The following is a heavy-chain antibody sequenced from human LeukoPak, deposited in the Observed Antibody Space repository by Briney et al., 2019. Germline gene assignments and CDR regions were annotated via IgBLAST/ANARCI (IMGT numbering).Heavy chain of an antibody. CDR3: ASSHLYGSGSYED. D-gene: IGHD3-10*01. Sequence: PSETLSLTCTVSGGSISSYYWSWIRQPPGKGLEWIGYIYYSGSTNYNPSLKSRVTISVDTSKNQFSLKLSSVTAEDTAVYYCASSHLYGSGSYEDWGQGTLVTVSS. CDR2: IYYSGST. V-gene: IGHV4-59*01. J-gene: IGHJ4*02. CDR1: GGSISSYY.